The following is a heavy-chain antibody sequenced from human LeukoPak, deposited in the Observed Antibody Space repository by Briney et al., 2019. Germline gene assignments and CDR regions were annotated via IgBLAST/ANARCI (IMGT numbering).Heavy chain of an antibody. Sequence: PSETLSLTCTVSGGSISSHYWSWIRQPPGKGLEWIGHIYYSGSTNYNPSLKSRVTISVDTSKNQFSLKLSSVTAADTAVYYCARGQWELAYWGQGTLVTVSS. CDR2: IYYSGST. CDR1: GGSISSHY. CDR3: ARGQWELAY. J-gene: IGHJ4*02. D-gene: IGHD1-26*01. V-gene: IGHV4-59*11.